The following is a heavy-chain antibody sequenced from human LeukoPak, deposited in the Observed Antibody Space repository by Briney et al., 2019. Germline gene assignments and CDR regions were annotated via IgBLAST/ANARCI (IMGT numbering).Heavy chain of an antibody. CDR2: MYYSGST. CDR1: GGSISSYY. Sequence: SETLSLTCTVSGGSISSYYWSWIRQPPGKGLEWIGYMYYSGSTNYNPSLKSRVTMSVDTSKNQFSLKVSSVTAADTAVYYCARLLTGKYLDWGKGTLVTVSS. J-gene: IGHJ4*02. CDR3: ARLLTGKYLD. V-gene: IGHV4-59*01. D-gene: IGHD2/OR15-2a*01.